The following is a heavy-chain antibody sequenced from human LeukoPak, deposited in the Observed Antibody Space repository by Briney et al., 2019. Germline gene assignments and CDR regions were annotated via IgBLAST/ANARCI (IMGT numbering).Heavy chain of an antibody. CDR3: AKPVMITFGGVSAHNWFDP. J-gene: IGHJ5*02. CDR1: GFTFSSYG. V-gene: IGHV3-30*18. D-gene: IGHD3-16*01. Sequence: PGGSLRLSCAASGFTFSSYGMHWVRQAPGKGLEWVAVISYDGSNKYYADSVRGRFTISRDNSKNTLYLQMNSLRAEDTAVYYCAKPVMITFGGVSAHNWFDPWGQGSLVTV. CDR2: ISYDGSNK.